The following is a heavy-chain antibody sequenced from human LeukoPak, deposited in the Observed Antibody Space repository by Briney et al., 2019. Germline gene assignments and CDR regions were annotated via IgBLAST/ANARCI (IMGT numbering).Heavy chain of an antibody. CDR1: GFTFSSYD. CDR2: IGTAGEI. V-gene: IGHV3-13*01. CDR3: ARDQVGATFDY. J-gene: IGHJ4*02. Sequence: GGSLRLSCAASGFTFSSYDIHWVRQATGKGLEWVSGIGTAGEIYYPGSVKGRFTISRDNAKNSLYLQMNSLRADDTAVYYCARDQVGATFDYWGQGTLVTVSS. D-gene: IGHD1-26*01.